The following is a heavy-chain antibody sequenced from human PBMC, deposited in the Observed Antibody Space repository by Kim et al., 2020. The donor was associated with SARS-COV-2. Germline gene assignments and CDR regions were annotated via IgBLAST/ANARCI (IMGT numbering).Heavy chain of an antibody. J-gene: IGHJ6*02. D-gene: IGHD2-15*01. Sequence: GGSLRLSCAASGFSFETYSMNWVRQAPGRGLEWVSSIRTSGTHMNYADSVKGRFTVSRDNAKNSLYLHMNSVRAEDTAVYYCARDQVVVVPAVRPYYYYGMDVWGQGTTVTVSS. CDR3: ARDQVVVVPAVRPYYYYGMDV. V-gene: IGHV3-21*01. CDR1: GFSFETYS. CDR2: IRTSGTHM.